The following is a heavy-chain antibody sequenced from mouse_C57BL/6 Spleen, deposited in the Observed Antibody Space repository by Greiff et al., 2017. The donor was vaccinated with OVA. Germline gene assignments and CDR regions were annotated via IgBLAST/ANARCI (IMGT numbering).Heavy chain of an antibody. Sequence: EVKLVESGGGLVQPKGSLKLSCAASGFSFNTYAMNWVRQAPGKGLEWVARIRSKSNNYATYYADSVKDRFTISRDDSESMLYLQMNNLKTEDTAMYYCVRLDIYYDYDGFAYWGQGTLVTVSA. CDR1: GFSFNTYA. D-gene: IGHD2-4*01. J-gene: IGHJ3*01. CDR2: IRSKSNNYAT. CDR3: VRLDIYYDYDGFAY. V-gene: IGHV10-1*01.